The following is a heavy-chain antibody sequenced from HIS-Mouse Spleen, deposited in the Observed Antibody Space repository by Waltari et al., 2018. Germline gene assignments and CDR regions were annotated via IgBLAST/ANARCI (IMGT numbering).Heavy chain of an antibody. CDR1: VPLLRSG. CDR3: ARSPGIAAAGTDY. J-gene: IGHJ4*02. D-gene: IGHD6-13*01. V-gene: IGHV3-7*03. CDR2: IKQDGSEK. Sequence: EVQRVEFGGGVAQRGGPLRRPCSDLSVPLLRSGLRGGARAPGKGLEWVANIKQDGSEKYYVDSVKGRFTISRDNAKNSLYLQMNSLRAEDTAVYYCARSPGIAAAGTDYWGQGTLVTVSS.